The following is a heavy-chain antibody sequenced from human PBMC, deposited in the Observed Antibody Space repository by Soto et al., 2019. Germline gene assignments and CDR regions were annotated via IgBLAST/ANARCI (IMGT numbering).Heavy chain of an antibody. D-gene: IGHD2-2*01. CDR2: IYHSGST. CDR1: GCSISSGGYS. CDR3: ARVPDR. Sequence: SETLSLTCAFSGCSISSGGYSWSWVRQPPGKGLEWIGYIYHSGSTYYNPSLKSRVTISVDRSKNQFSLKLSSVTAADTAVYYCARVPDRWGQGTLVTVSS. J-gene: IGHJ5*02. V-gene: IGHV4-30-2*01.